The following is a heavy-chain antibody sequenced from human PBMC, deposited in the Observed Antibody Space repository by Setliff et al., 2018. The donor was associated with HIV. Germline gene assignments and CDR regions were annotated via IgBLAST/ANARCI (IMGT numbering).Heavy chain of an antibody. CDR2: INHSGST. CDR3: ARRGSGFFHYYYYMDV. CDR1: GGSISSNSYY. J-gene: IGHJ6*03. Sequence: SETLSLTCTVSGGSISSNSYYWSWIRQPPGKGLEWTGEINHSGSTNYNPSLKSRVTISVDTSKNQFSLKLSSVTAADTAVYYCARRGSGFFHYYYYMDVWGKGTTVTVSS. V-gene: IGHV4-39*07. D-gene: IGHD3-10*01.